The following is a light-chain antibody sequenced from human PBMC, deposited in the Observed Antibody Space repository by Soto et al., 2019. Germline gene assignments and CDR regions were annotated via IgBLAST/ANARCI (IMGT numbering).Light chain of an antibody. CDR3: QQLNNFPRT. CDR1: QGISSY. J-gene: IGKJ1*01. CDR2: GAS. Sequence: DIQLTQSPSFPSASVGDRVSITCRASQGISSYLAWYQQRPGKAPNLLMYGASTLQRGVPSRFSGSASGTTFTLTINNLQPEDFATYYCQQLNNFPRTFGQGTKVE. V-gene: IGKV1-9*01.